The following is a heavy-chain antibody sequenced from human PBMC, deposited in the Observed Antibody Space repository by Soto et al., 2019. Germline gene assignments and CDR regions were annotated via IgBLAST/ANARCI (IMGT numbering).Heavy chain of an antibody. Sequence: QVQLVESGGSVVQPGGSLRLSCAAAGFTCSYYGMHWVRQAPGKYLEWVAVIDDDGKTKYYADSVTGRFTISRDDSKKTLYLQMNSLSDDEAAVYYCARDDCPTPSCFGYWGQGTLVTVSS. CDR3: ARDDCPTPSCFGY. V-gene: IGHV3-33*01. CDR1: GFTCSYYG. J-gene: IGHJ4*02. D-gene: IGHD2-2*01. CDR2: IDDDGKTK.